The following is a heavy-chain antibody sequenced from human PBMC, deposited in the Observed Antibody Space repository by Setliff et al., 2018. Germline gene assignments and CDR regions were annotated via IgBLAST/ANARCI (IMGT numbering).Heavy chain of an antibody. CDR1: GGSFSGYY. V-gene: IGHV4-34*12. CDR3: ATLLANYGSGMDV. J-gene: IGHJ6*02. Sequence: SETLSLTCTVYGGSFSGYYWSWIRQPPGKGLEWIGSIFQSGNTYYNPSLKSRVTISVDTSKNQFSLKVNSVTAADTAVYYCATLLANYGSGMDVWGQGTTVTV. CDR2: IFQSGNT. D-gene: IGHD3-10*01.